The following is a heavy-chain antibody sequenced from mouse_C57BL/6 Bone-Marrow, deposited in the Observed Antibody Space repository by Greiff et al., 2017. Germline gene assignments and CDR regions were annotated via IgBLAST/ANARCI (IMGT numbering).Heavy chain of an antibody. CDR1: GFNFKDDD. CDR3: TTNLLLRLYYFDY. V-gene: IGHV14-4*01. CDR2: IDPENGDT. J-gene: IGHJ2*01. D-gene: IGHD1-1*01. Sequence: EVQLQQSGAERVRPGASVKLSCTASGFNFKDDDMHWVKQRPEQGLEWIGWIDPENGDTEYASKFQGKATITADTSSNTAYLQLSSLKSEDTAVYYCTTNLLLRLYYFDYWGQGTTPTVSS.